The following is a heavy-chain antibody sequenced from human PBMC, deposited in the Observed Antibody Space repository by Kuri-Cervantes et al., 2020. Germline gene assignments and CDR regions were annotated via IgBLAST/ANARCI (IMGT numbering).Heavy chain of an antibody. CDR2: IRYDGNNK. Sequence: GGSLRLSCAASGFTFSHFGIHWVRQAPGKGLEWVTFIRYDGNNKVYADSVKGRFTVSRDNSKNTLYLQMNSLKTEDTAVYYCAKDQFPAAGHYCMDVWGKGTTVTVSS. D-gene: IGHD6-13*01. CDR3: AKDQFPAAGHYCMDV. J-gene: IGHJ6*03. V-gene: IGHV3-30*02. CDR1: GFTFSHFG.